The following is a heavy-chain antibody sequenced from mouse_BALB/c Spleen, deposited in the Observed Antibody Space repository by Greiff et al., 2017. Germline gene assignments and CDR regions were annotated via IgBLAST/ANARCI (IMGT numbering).Heavy chain of an antibody. V-gene: IGHV7-3*02. Sequence: EVKLMESGGGLVQPGGSLRLSCATSGFTFTDYYMSWVRQPPGKALEWLGFIRNKANGYTTEYSASVKGRFTISRDNSQSILYLQMNTLRAEDSATYYCARRGNYAVMDYWGQGTSVTVSS. J-gene: IGHJ4*01. CDR1: GFTFTDYY. CDR3: ARRGNYAVMDY. D-gene: IGHD2-1*01. CDR2: IRNKANGYTT.